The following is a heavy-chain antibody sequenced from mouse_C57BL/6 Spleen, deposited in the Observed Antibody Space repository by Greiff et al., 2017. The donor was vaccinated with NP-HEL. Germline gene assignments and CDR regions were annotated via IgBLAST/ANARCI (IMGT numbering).Heavy chain of an antibody. D-gene: IGHD2-4*01. CDR3: VIYYDYDDGSLDY. CDR2: IDPANGNT. CDR1: GFNIKNTY. V-gene: IGHV14-3*01. J-gene: IGHJ4*01. Sequence: VQLKESVAELVRPGASVKLSCTASGFNIKNTYMHWVKQRPEQGLEWIGRIDPANGNTKYAPKFQGKATITADTSSNTAYLQLSSLTSEDTAIYYCVIYYDYDDGSLDYWGQGTSVTVSS.